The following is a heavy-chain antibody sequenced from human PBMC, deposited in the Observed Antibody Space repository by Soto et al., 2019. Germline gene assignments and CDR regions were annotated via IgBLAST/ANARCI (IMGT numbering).Heavy chain of an antibody. CDR2: ISYDGSNK. J-gene: IGHJ5*02. V-gene: IGHV3-30*18. D-gene: IGHD4-17*01. CDR1: GFTFSSYG. CDR3: AKDQDYVGRWFDP. Sequence: QVQLVESGGGVVQPGRSLRLSCAASGFTFSSYGMHWVRQAPGKGLEWVAVISYDGSNKYYADSVKGRFTISRDNSKNTRYLQMNSLRAEDTAVYYCAKDQDYVGRWFDPWGQGTLVTVSS.